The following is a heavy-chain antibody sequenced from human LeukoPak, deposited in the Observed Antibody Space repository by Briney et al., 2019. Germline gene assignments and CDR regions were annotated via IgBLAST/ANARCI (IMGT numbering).Heavy chain of an antibody. V-gene: IGHV4-59*12. CDR1: GGSISSYY. CDR2: IYYSGST. J-gene: IGHJ4*02. D-gene: IGHD3-10*01. CDR3: ARDHYGSGSFDY. Sequence: PSETLSLTCTVSGGSISSYYWSCIRQPPGKGLEWIGYIYYSGSTNYNPSLKSRVTISVDTSKNQFSLKLSSVTAADTAVHYCARDHYGSGSFDYWGQGTVVTVSS.